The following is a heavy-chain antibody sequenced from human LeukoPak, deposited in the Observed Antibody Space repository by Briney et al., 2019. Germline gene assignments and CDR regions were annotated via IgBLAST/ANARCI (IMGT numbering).Heavy chain of an antibody. V-gene: IGHV3-7*04. J-gene: IGHJ3*02. CDR2: IKQDGSER. D-gene: IGHD3-22*01. CDR3: ARDYFDSGDYYDAFDI. Sequence: GGSLRLSCTGSGFAFSSYWMNWVRQAPGKGLEWVANIKQDGSERYYVDSVKGRFTISGDNAKNSLYLQMNSLRAEDTAVYYCARDYFDSGDYYDAFDIWGQGTMVTVSS. CDR1: GFAFSSYW.